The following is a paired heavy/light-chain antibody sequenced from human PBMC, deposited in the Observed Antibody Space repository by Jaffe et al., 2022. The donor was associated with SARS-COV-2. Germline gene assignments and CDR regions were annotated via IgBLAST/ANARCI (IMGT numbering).Light chain of an antibody. CDR3: QQYGSSPLT. Sequence: IVLTQSPGTLSLSPGERATLSCRASQSLTTSRLAWYQQKPGQAPRLLISAVSSRATGTPDRFSGSGSGTDFTLTISRLEPEDFAVYYCQQYGSSPLTFGQGTKVEI. J-gene: IGKJ1*01. CDR2: AVS. V-gene: IGKV3-20*01. CDR1: QSLTTSR.
Heavy chain of an antibody. V-gene: IGHV3-23*01. D-gene: IGHD3-22*01. CDR3: AKADSSQPPPFDY. J-gene: IGHJ4*01. CDR2: ICATCGDT. Sequence: EVQLLESGGGLVQPGGSLRLSCAASGFTFSNFPMGWVRQAPGKGLDWVSSICATCGDTYYADSVMGRFTISRDNSRNTLFLQMNRLRAEDTAVYYCAKADSSQPPPFDYWGHGTLVTVS. CDR1: GFTFSNFP.